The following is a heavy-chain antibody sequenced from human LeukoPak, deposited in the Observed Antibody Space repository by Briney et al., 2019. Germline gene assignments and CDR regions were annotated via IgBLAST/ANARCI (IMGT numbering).Heavy chain of an antibody. V-gene: IGHV4-34*01. CDR1: GGSFSGYY. CDR2: INHSGST. CDR3: ARLRFLEWSYYYYYGMDV. Sequence: SETLSLTCAVYGGSFSGYYWSWIRQPPGKGLEWIGEINHSGSTNYNPSLKSRVTISVDTSKNQFSLKLSSVTAADTAAYYCARLRFLEWSYYYYYGMDVWGQGTTVTVSS. D-gene: IGHD3-3*01. J-gene: IGHJ6*02.